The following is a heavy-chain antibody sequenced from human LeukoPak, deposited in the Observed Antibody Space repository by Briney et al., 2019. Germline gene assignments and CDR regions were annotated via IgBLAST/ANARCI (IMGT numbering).Heavy chain of an antibody. CDR1: GFTFRNYE. CDR3: AKCGNSGCHLIDY. CDR2: ISGRTGGT. V-gene: IGHV3-23*01. Sequence: PGGSLRLSCAASGFTFRNYEMNWVRQAPGKGLEWVSAISGRTGGTYYADSVKGRFTISRDNSKSTLYLQMDSLRAEDTAVYYCAKCGNSGCHLIDYWGQGTLVTVSS. J-gene: IGHJ4*02. D-gene: IGHD5-12*01.